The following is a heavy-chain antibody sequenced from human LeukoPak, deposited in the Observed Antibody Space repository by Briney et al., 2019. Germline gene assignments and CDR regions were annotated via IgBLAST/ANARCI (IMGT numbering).Heavy chain of an antibody. CDR1: GFTFSSNA. CDR2: ISSTAYTI. V-gene: IGHV3-48*03. Sequence: GGSLRLSCAASGFTFSSNAMTWVRQAPGKGLEWVSYISSTAYTIFYADSVKGRFTISRDNAKNSLYLQMNSLRAEDTAIYYCARVDYDRSGEDANAEYFQHWGQGTLVTVSS. D-gene: IGHD3-22*01. CDR3: ARVDYDRSGEDANAEYFQH. J-gene: IGHJ1*01.